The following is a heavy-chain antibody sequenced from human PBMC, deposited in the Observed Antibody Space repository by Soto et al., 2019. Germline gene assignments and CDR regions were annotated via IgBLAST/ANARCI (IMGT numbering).Heavy chain of an antibody. Sequence: ASETLSLTCTVSGDSISGGASFWSWIRQPPGKGLEWIANVYYSGSSYYNPSLKSRLTIPVDTTKNQFSLQLKSMTAADTAVYYCAKLSCTSSTCYFPGWFDPWGQGTLVTVSS. D-gene: IGHD2-2*01. CDR2: VYYSGSS. CDR3: AKLSCTSSTCYFPGWFDP. CDR1: GDSISGGASF. J-gene: IGHJ5*02. V-gene: IGHV4-31*03.